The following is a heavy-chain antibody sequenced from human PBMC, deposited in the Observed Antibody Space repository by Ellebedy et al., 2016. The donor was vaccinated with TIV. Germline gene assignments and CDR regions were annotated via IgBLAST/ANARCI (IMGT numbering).Heavy chain of an antibody. V-gene: IGHV3-33*01. Sequence: PGGSLRLSCAASAFPFPLFGIPWVRHAPGKGLEWVAVIWYDGSKQFYGDAVKGRFTIARDISNNTLYLQMSARGAEDTAMYYCARGGIQLWLPDLWGQGTLVTVSS. J-gene: IGHJ4*02. CDR1: AFPFPLFG. CDR2: IWYDGSKQ. D-gene: IGHD5-18*01. CDR3: ARGGIQLWLPDL.